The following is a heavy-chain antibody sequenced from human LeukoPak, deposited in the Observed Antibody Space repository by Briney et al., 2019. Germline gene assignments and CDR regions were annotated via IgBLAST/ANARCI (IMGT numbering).Heavy chain of an antibody. CDR3: VRLRRAVAGLIRGVGHSDY. V-gene: IGHV5-51*01. CDR1: GYSFTSYW. CDR2: IYPGDSDT. Sequence: RGESLKISCKGSGYSFTSYWIGWVRQMPGKGLEWMGIIYPGDSDTTYSPAFQGQVTISADKSISTASLQWSSLKASDTAMYYCVRLRRAVAGLIRGVGHSDYWGQGTLVTVSS. D-gene: IGHD6-19*01. J-gene: IGHJ4*02.